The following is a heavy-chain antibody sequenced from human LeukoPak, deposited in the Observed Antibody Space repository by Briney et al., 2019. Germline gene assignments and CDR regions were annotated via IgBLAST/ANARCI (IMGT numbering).Heavy chain of an antibody. CDR3: AKERRTAMVRHYFDY. D-gene: IGHD5-18*01. CDR2: INPNSGGT. Sequence: ASVKVSCKASGYTFTGYYMHWVRQAPGQGLEWMGWINPNSGGTNYVQKFQGRVTMTRDTSISTAYMELSRLRSDDTAVYYCAKERRTAMVRHYFDYWGQGTLVTVSS. CDR1: GYTFTGYY. J-gene: IGHJ4*02. V-gene: IGHV1-2*02.